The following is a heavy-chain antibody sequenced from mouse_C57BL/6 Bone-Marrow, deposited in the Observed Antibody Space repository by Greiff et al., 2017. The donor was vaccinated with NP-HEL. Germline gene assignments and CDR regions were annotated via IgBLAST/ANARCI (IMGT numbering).Heavy chain of an antibody. J-gene: IGHJ4*01. CDR1: GFTFSDYY. CDR2: ISNGGGST. D-gene: IGHD1-1*01. V-gene: IGHV5-12*01. CDR3: ARPLYYGSSYYAMDY. Sequence: DVKLVESGGGLVQPGGSLKLSCAASGFTFSDYYMYWVRQTPEKRLEWVAYISNGGGSTYYPDTVKGRFTISRDNAKNTLYLQMSRLKSEDTAMYYCARPLYYGSSYYAMDYWGQGTSVTVSS.